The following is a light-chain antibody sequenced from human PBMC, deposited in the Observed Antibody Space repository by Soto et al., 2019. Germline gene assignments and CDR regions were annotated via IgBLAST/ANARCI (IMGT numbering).Light chain of an antibody. CDR3: QQYNSYPYT. J-gene: IGKJ2*01. CDR1: QSISSW. Sequence: DIQMTQSPSTLSASVGDRVTITCRASQSISSWLAWYQQKPGKAPKLLIYKASSLESGVPSRFSGSGSGTEFTLTISSLQPDDSATYYCQQYNSYPYTFGQGTKLEIK. V-gene: IGKV1-5*03. CDR2: KAS.